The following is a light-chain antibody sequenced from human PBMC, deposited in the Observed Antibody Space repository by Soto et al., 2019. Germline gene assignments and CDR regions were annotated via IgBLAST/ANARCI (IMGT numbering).Light chain of an antibody. Sequence: QSVLTQPPSVSGAPGQRVTISCTGSSSNIGAGYDVHWYQQLPGTAPKLLIYGNNNRPSGVPDRFSGSKSGTSASLAITGLQAEDETDYYCQSYDSSLDVVFGGGTKLPVL. J-gene: IGLJ2*01. CDR1: SSNIGAGYD. CDR3: QSYDSSLDVV. V-gene: IGLV1-40*01. CDR2: GNN.